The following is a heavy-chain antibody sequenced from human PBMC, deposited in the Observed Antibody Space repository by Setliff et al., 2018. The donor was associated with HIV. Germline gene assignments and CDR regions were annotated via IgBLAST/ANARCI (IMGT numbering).Heavy chain of an antibody. J-gene: IGHJ4*02. V-gene: IGHV4-61*01. CDR3: ARYSPRGYALTGPY. CDR1: GGSVGSGSYY. D-gene: IGHD6-25*01. Sequence: TSETLSLTCTVSGGSVGSGSYYWSWIRQPPGKGLEWIGYIYYSGSTKHNPSLKSRVTISLDTSKNQFSLKLTSVTAADTAVYYCARYSPRGYALTGPYWGQGTLVTVSS. CDR2: IYYSGST.